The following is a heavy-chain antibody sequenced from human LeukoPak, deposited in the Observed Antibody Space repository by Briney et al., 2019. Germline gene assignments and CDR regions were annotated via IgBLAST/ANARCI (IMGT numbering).Heavy chain of an antibody. Sequence: GGSLRLSCAASGFTVSSNYMSWVRQAPGRGLEWVSVIYSGGSTYYADSVKCRFTISRDNSKNTLYLQMNSLRAEDTAVYYCAASDDYGDYYFDYWGQGTLVTVSS. CDR3: AASDDYGDYYFDY. J-gene: IGHJ4*02. CDR1: GFTVSSNY. CDR2: IYSGGST. V-gene: IGHV3-53*01. D-gene: IGHD4-17*01.